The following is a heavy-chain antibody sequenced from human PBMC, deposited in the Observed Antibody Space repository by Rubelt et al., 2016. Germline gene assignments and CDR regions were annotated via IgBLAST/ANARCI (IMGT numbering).Heavy chain of an antibody. CDR1: GFTFNTYA. J-gene: IGHJ3*02. Sequence: LESGGGLVQPGGSLRLSCATSGFTFNTYAMIWVRQAPGKGLEWVSHISGSGPTTYYAESVRGRFAISTDSSKNTLFLQMNSLRAEDTALYYCARSNALDIWGQGTMVTVSS. V-gene: IGHV3-23*01. CDR3: ARSNALDI. CDR2: ISGSGPTT.